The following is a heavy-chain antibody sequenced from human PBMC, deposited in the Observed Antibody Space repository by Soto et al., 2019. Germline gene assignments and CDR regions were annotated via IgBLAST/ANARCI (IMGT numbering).Heavy chain of an antibody. CDR2: IIPLLNTR. J-gene: IGHJ5*02. D-gene: IGHD3-16*01. CDR1: GDTFSTYG. Sequence: GASVKVSCKASGDTFSTYGITWVRQAPGQGLEWVGGIIPLLNTRNSAQKLQGRVTISVDESANTAYMELISLKSDDTAVYFCARNRYYPDQHAYVQNLDLSGQGTLATVSS. CDR3: ARNRYYPDQHAYVQNLDL. V-gene: IGHV1-69*13.